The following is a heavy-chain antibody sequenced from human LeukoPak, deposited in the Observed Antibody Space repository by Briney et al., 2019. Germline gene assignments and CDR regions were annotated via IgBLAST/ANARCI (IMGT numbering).Heavy chain of an antibody. J-gene: IGHJ4*02. CDR3: ARDRSPVLLWFGEFLDY. CDR2: IIPILGIA. Sequence: SVKVSCKASGGTFSSYAISWVRQAPGQGLEWMGRIIPILGIANYAQKFQGRVTITADKSTSTAYMELSSLRSEDTAVYYCARDRSPVLLWFGEFLDYWGQGTLVTVSS. CDR1: GGTFSSYA. D-gene: IGHD3-10*01. V-gene: IGHV1-69*04.